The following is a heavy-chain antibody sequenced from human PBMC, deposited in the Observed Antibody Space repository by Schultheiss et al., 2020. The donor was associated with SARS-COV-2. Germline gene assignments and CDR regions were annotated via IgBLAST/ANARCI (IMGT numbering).Heavy chain of an antibody. Sequence: GSLRLSCTVSGGSISGYYWSWIRQSPGKGLEWIGYIYYSGTTVYNPSLKSRVTISVDTSKNQFSLNLSSVTAADTAVYFCARGYDSSGFFYTTPYFDYWGQGTLVTVAS. CDR3: ARGYDSSGFFYTTPYFDY. CDR1: GGSISGYY. V-gene: IGHV4-59*01. J-gene: IGHJ4*02. D-gene: IGHD3-22*01. CDR2: IYYSGTT.